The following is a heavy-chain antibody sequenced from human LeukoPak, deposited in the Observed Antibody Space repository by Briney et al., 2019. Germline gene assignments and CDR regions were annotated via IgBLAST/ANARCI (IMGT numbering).Heavy chain of an antibody. J-gene: IGHJ4*02. CDR1: GGSFSGYY. V-gene: IGHV4-34*01. CDR3: ARLARGYYFDY. CDR2: INHSGST. Sequence: SETLSLTCAVYGGSFSGYYWSWIRQPPGKGLEWIGEINHSGSTNYNPSLKSRVTISVDTSKNQFSLKLSSVTAADTAVYYCARLARGYYFDYWGQGTLVTVSS.